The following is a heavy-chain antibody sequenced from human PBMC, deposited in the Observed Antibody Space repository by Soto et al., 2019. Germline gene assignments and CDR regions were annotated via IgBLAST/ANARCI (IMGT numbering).Heavy chain of an antibody. J-gene: IGHJ5*02. CDR2: INHSGST. D-gene: IGHD5-18*01. V-gene: IGHV4-34*01. CDR1: GGSFSGYY. Sequence: QVQLQQWGAGLLKPSETLSLTCAVYGGSFSGYYWSWIRQPPGKGLEWIGAINHSGSTNYNPSLKSRVTISVDTAKNQFSLKLSSVTAADTAVYYCARGDYSSTWIQLRNCFDPWGQGTLVTVSS. CDR3: ARGDYSSTWIQLRNCFDP.